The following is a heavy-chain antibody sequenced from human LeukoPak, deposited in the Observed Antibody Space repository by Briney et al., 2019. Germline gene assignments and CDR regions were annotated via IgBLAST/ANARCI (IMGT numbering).Heavy chain of an antibody. CDR2: MNPNSGNT. Sequence: ASVKVSCKASGYTFTSYDINWVRQATGQGLEWMGWMNPNSGNTGYAQKFQGRVTMTRDTSISTAYMELSRLRSDDTAVYYCARDLGTVGYCSSTSCYGDYYYYGMDVWGQGTTVTVSS. D-gene: IGHD2-2*01. V-gene: IGHV1-8*01. J-gene: IGHJ6*02. CDR1: GYTFTSYD. CDR3: ARDLGTVGYCSSTSCYGDYYYYGMDV.